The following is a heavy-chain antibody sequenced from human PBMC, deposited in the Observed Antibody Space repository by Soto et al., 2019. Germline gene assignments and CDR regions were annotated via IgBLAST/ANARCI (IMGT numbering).Heavy chain of an antibody. D-gene: IGHD3-10*01. CDR1: GFTFDDYA. Sequence: GGSLRLSCAASGFTFDDYAMHWVRQAPGKGLEWVSGISWNSGSIGYADSVKGRFTISRDNAKNSLYLQMNSLRAEDTALYYCAKDTMVRGVIIAGIGYWGQGTLVTVSS. CDR3: AKDTMVRGVIIAGIGY. J-gene: IGHJ4*02. V-gene: IGHV3-9*01. CDR2: ISWNSGSI.